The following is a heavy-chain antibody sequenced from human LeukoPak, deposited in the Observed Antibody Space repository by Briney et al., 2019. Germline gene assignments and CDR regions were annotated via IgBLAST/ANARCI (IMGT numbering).Heavy chain of an antibody. Sequence: GKSLRLSCAASGFTFSSYAMHWVRQAPGKGLEWVAVISYDGSNKYYADSVKGRFTISRDNSKNTLYLQMNSLRAEDTAVYYCATFGPGYCSSATCSTLDYWGQGTLLTVSS. V-gene: IGHV3-30-3*01. CDR3: ATFGPGYCSSATCSTLDY. J-gene: IGHJ4*02. CDR2: ISYDGSNK. CDR1: GFTFSSYA. D-gene: IGHD2-2*02.